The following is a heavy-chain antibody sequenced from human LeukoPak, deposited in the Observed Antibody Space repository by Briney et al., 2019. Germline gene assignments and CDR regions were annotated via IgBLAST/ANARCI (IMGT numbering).Heavy chain of an antibody. CDR2: ISAYNGNP. CDR3: ARGPAIAARSLKDY. J-gene: IGHJ4*02. CDR1: GYTFTSYY. V-gene: IGHV1-18*04. Sequence: ASVKVSCKASGYTFTSYYMHWVRQAPGQGLEWMGWISAYNGNPNYAQNLQGRVTMTTDTSTNTAYMELRSLRSDDTAVYYCARGPAIAARSLKDYWGQGTLVTVSS. D-gene: IGHD6-6*01.